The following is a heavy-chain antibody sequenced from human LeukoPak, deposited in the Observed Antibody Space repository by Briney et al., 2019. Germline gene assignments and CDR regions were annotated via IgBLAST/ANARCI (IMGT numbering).Heavy chain of an antibody. V-gene: IGHV1-18*01. D-gene: IGHD1-26*01. Sequence: ASVKVSCKPSGSTFTTYGISWVRQAPGQGLEWMGWISAHNGDTNYAQRLQGRVNMTTDTSTSTAYMELRSLRSDDTAVYYCARVKARSGSYSLDYWGQGTLVTVSS. CDR1: GSTFTTYG. CDR2: ISAHNGDT. J-gene: IGHJ4*02. CDR3: ARVKARSGSYSLDY.